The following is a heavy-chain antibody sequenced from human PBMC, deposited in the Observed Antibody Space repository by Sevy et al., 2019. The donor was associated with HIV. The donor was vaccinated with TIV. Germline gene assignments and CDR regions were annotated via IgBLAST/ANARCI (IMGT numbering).Heavy chain of an antibody. Sequence: GGSLRLSCAASGFTFSSYSMNWVRQAPGKGLEWVSYISSSSSTIYYADSVKGRFTISRDNAKNSLSLQMNSLRDEDTAVYYCARVRGAYSSGWYYYYGMDVWGQGTTVTVSS. CDR3: ARVRGAYSSGWYYYYGMDV. D-gene: IGHD6-19*01. CDR1: GFTFSSYS. J-gene: IGHJ6*02. CDR2: ISSSSSTI. V-gene: IGHV3-48*02.